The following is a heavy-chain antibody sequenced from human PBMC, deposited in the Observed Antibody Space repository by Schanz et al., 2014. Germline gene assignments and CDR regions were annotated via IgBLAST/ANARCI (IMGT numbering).Heavy chain of an antibody. CDR3: ARGWGYDALTGYVF. J-gene: IGHJ4*02. Sequence: QVQLVQSGGEVKKPGASVKVSCKASGYTFRHYGISWLRQAPGQGLEWMGYISGHNGNTNYAPKVQDRVTMTTDTSPSTAYMELRSLRSDDTAVYYCARGWGYDALTGYVFWGQGTLVTVSS. V-gene: IGHV1-18*04. CDR2: ISGHNGNT. D-gene: IGHD3-9*01. CDR1: GYTFRHYG.